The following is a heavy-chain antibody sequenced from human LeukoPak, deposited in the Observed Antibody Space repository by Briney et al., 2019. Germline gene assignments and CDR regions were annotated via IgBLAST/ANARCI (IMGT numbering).Heavy chain of an antibody. Sequence: PSETLSLTCTVSGGSIIGYYWSWIRQPPGKGLEWIAYSSHRGSTKYNVSLKSRVTISVDTSKNQFSLKLSAEIAADTAVYYCARGFDGVAGWFDPWGQGTLVPVSS. V-gene: IGHV4-59*01. CDR2: SSHRGST. D-gene: IGHD3-9*01. CDR1: GGSIIGYY. J-gene: IGHJ5*02. CDR3: ARGFDGVAGWFDP.